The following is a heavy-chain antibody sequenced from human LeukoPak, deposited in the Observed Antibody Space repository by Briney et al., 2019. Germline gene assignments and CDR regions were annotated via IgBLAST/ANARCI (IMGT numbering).Heavy chain of an antibody. Sequence: PSETLSLTCAVSGGSISSSNWWSWVRQPPGKGLEWIGEIYHSGSTNYNPSLKSRVTISVDKSKNQFSLKLSSVTAADTAVYYCARGGNRNYYYYYGMDVWGQGTTVTVSS. V-gene: IGHV4-4*02. CDR3: ARGGNRNYYYYYGMDV. J-gene: IGHJ6*02. CDR2: IYHSGST. CDR1: GGSISSSNW. D-gene: IGHD2/OR15-2a*01.